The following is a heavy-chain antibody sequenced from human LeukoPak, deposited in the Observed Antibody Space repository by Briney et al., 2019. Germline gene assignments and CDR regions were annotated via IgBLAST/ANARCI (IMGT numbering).Heavy chain of an antibody. CDR3: TRGYYGSGSYSYYYGMDV. J-gene: IGHJ6*04. CDR1: GFTCGDYA. Sequence: GGSLRLSCTASGFTCGDYAMSWVRQAPGKGLEGVGFIRSKAYGGTTEYAASVKGRFTISRDDSKSIAYLQMNSLKTEDTAVYYCTRGYYGSGSYSYYYGMDVWGKGTTVTVSS. V-gene: IGHV3-49*04. CDR2: IRSKAYGGTT. D-gene: IGHD3-10*01.